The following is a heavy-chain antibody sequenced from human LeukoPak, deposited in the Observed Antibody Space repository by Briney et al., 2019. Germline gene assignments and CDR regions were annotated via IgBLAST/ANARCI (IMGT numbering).Heavy chain of an antibody. Sequence: SETLSLTCAVYGGSFSGYYWSWIRQPPGKGLEWIGEINHSGSTDYNPSLKSRVTISVDTSKNQFSLKLSSVTAADTAVYYCARGVLDDSSGTGYFQHWGQGTLVTVSS. J-gene: IGHJ1*01. CDR1: GGSFSGYY. D-gene: IGHD3-22*01. CDR3: ARGVLDDSSGTGYFQH. V-gene: IGHV4-34*01. CDR2: INHSGST.